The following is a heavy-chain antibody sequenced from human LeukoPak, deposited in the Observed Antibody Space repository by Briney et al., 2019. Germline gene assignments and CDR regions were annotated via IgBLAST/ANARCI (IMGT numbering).Heavy chain of an antibody. CDR3: ARATNSTFDI. CDR1: GDCVPSNSVA. D-gene: IGHD4-23*01. J-gene: IGHJ3*02. CDR2: AYSRSRGGR. Sequence: SSQTLSLSCAISGDCVPSNSVAWNWIRQSPSRGLEWLGRAYSRSRGGRDYAISVRSRININTDTSRNQFSLQLSSVTPEDTAVYYCARATNSTFDIWGQGTMVTVSS. V-gene: IGHV6-1*01.